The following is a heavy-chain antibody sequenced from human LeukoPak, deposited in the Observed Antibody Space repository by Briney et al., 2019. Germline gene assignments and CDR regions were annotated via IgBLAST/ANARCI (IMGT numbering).Heavy chain of an antibody. J-gene: IGHJ6*03. V-gene: IGHV1-2*02. D-gene: IGHD1-1*01. CDR3: ARGPGHYYYYYMDV. CDR1: GYTFTGYY. CDR2: INPNSGGT. Sequence: GASVKVSCKASGYTFTGYYMHWVRQAPGQGLEWMGWINPNSGGTNYAQKFQGRVTMTRDTSISTAYMELSRLRSDDTAVYYCARGPGHYYYYYMDVWGKGTTVTVSS.